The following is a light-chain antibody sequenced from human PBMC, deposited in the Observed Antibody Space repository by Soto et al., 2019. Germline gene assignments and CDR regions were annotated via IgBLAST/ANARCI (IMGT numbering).Light chain of an antibody. CDR2: GAS. CDR1: QSVSSN. Sequence: EIVMTQSPATLSVSPGERATLSCRASQSVSSNLAWYQQKPGQAPRLLIYGASTRATGIPARFSGSGSGTELTLTISSLQSEAFAVYYCQQYNNWPPLFTFGPGTKVDIK. J-gene: IGKJ3*01. V-gene: IGKV3-15*01. CDR3: QQYNNWPPLFT.